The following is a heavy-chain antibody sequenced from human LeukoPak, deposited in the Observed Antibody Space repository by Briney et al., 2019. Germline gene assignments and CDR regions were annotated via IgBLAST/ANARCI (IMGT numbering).Heavy chain of an antibody. CDR2: IKSKTDGGTT. CDR3: TTRSYYDSSGYHTFDY. CDR1: GFTFSSYA. V-gene: IGHV3-15*05. J-gene: IGHJ4*02. D-gene: IGHD3-22*01. Sequence: GGSLRLSCAASGFTFSSYAMSWVRQAPGKGLEWVGRIKSKTDGGTTDYAAPVKGRFTISRDDSKNTLYLQMNSLKIEDTAMYYCTTRSYYDSSGYHTFDYWGQGTLVTVSS.